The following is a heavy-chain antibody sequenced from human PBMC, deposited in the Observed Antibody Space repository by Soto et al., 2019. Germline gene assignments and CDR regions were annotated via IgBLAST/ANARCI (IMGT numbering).Heavy chain of an antibody. Sequence: EVQLVESGGGLVQPGGSLRLSCAASGFTFSSYEMNWVRQAPGKGLEWVSYISSSGSGGSTYYADSVKGRFTISRDNSKSTLYLQMDSLRAEDTALYYCAKDLFLQGYYGSGSYYALDYWGQGTLVTVSS. CDR2: SSGSGGST. CDR3: AKDLFLQGYYGSGSYYALDY. D-gene: IGHD3-10*01. J-gene: IGHJ4*02. V-gene: IGHV3-48*03. CDR1: GFTFSSYE.